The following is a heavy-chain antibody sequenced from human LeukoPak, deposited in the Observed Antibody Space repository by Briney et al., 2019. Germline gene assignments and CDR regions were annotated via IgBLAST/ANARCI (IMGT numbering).Heavy chain of an antibody. J-gene: IGHJ4*02. CDR2: IYSGGST. V-gene: IGHV3-66*01. CDR3: ARRENYYDSSGYYSHYFDY. Sequence: PGGSLRLSCAASGFTVSSNYMSWVRQAPGKGLEWVSVIYSGGSTYYADSVKGRFTISRDNSKNTLYLQMNSLRAEDTAVYYCARRENYYDSSGYYSHYFDYGGQGTLVTVSS. CDR1: GFTVSSNY. D-gene: IGHD3-22*01.